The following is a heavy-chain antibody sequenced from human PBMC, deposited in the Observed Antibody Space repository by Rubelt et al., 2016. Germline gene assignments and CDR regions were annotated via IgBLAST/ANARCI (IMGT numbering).Heavy chain of an antibody. CDR3: ARHVPLYYYGGNPHGTFDI. V-gene: IGHV4-34*02. D-gene: IGHD4-23*01. J-gene: IGHJ3*02. CDR2: INHSGTT. CDR1: GGSFSAYY. Sequence: QVQLQQWGAGLLKPSETLSLTCAVYGGSFSAYYWTWVRQPPGKGLEWIGEINHSGTTNYNPSLKSRVTISVDTSKNQISRKLGSVTAADTAEYYCARHVPLYYYGGNPHGTFDIWGQGTMVTVSS.